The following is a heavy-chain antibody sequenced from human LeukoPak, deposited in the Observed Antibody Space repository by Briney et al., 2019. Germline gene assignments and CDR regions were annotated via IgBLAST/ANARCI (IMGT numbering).Heavy chain of an antibody. V-gene: IGHV3-15*01. J-gene: IGHJ4*02. CDR3: TTDFGYFDWLSLSY. CDR2: IKSKTDGGTT. Sequence: GGSLRLSCAASGFTFSNAWMSWVRQAPGKGLEWVGRIKSKTDGGTTDYAAPVKGRLTISRHDSKNTLYLQMNSLKTEDTAVYYCTTDFGYFDWLSLSYWGQGTLVTVSS. D-gene: IGHD3-9*01. CDR1: GFTFSNAW.